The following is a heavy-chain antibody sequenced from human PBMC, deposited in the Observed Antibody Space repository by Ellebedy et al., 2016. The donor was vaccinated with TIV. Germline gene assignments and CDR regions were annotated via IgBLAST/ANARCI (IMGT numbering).Heavy chain of an antibody. Sequence: ASVKVSXXASGYTFRNFYINWVRQAPGQGLEWMGIINPSGGSTDYAQKFQGRVTISADVSTSTTYMELSSLRSEDTAVYYCARVRRDGDNSRAFGHFDYWGQGSLVSVSS. CDR3: ARVRRDGDNSRAFGHFDY. CDR1: GYTFRNFY. J-gene: IGHJ4*02. D-gene: IGHD5-24*01. V-gene: IGHV1-46*01. CDR2: INPSGGST.